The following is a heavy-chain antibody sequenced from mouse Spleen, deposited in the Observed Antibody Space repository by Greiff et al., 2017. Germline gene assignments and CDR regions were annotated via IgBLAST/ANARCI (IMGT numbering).Heavy chain of an antibody. D-gene: IGHD4-1*02. V-gene: IGHV1-82*01. CDR1: GYAFSSSW. CDR3: AINWDLAWFAY. Sequence: QVQLQQSGPELVKPGASVKISCKASGYAFSSSWMNWVKQRPGKGLEWIGRIYPGDGDTNYNGKFKGKATLTADKSSSTAYMQLSSLTSEDSAVYFCAINWDLAWFAYWGQGTLVTVSA. J-gene: IGHJ3*01. CDR2: IYPGDGDT.